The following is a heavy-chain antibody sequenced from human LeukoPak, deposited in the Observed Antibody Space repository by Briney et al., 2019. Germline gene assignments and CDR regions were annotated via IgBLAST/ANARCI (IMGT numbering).Heavy chain of an antibody. CDR1: GFTSSSYS. CDR3: ARKGVADDYGDYDAFDI. V-gene: IGHV3-21*01. CDR2: ISSSSSYI. Sequence: GGSLRLSCAASGFTSSSYSMNWVRQAPGKGLEWVSSISSSSSYIYYADSVKGRFTISRDNAKNSLYLQMNSLRAEDTAVYYCARKGVADDYGDYDAFDIWGQGTMVTVSS. J-gene: IGHJ3*02. D-gene: IGHD4-17*01.